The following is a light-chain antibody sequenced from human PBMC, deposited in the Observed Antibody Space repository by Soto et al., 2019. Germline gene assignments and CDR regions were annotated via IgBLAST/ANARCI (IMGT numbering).Light chain of an antibody. V-gene: IGLV1-40*01. Sequence: QPVLTQPPSVSGAPGQRVTISCTGSSSNIGAGYDVQWYQQLPGTAPKLLIYGSTNRPSGVPDRFSGSKSGTSASLAITGLPAEDEADYYCQSYDSSLSRSVFGGGTQLTVL. CDR1: SSNIGAGYD. CDR2: GST. CDR3: QSYDSSLSRSV. J-gene: IGLJ7*01.